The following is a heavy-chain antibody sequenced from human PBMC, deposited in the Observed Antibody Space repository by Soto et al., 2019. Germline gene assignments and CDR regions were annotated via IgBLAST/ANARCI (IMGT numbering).Heavy chain of an antibody. CDR3: TRPTYYDFWSGYPRSNYYYYCMAV. J-gene: IGHJ6*03. CDR2: IRSKANSYAT. Sequence: EVKLVESGGGLVQPGGSLKLSCAASGFTFSGSAMHWVRQASGKGLEWVGRIRSKANSYATAYAASVKGSFATSRDDSKNAAYLQMNCLKTEDTTVYYCTRPTYYDFWSGYPRSNYYYYCMAVWGKGTTVTVSS. V-gene: IGHV3-73*01. CDR1: GFTFSGSA. D-gene: IGHD3-3*01.